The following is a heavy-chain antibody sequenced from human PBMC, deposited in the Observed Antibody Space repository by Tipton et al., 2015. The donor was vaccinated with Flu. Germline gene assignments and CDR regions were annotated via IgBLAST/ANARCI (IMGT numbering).Heavy chain of an antibody. Sequence: TLSLTCSVSGGSISAGGYYYSWIRHLPGKGLEWIGQIYYSGDTYYNPSLRSRVTISVDMSKNQFSLKLTSVTAADTAVYYYARDVKFGDFEDGFYFDYWGHGIRVTVSS. CDR3: ARDVKFGDFEDGFYFDY. CDR1: GGSISAGGYY. J-gene: IGHJ4*01. CDR2: IYYSGDT. D-gene: IGHD2-21*02. V-gene: IGHV4-31*03.